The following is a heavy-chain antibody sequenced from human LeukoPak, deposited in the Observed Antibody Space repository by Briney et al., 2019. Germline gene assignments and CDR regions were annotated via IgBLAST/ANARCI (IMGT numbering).Heavy chain of an antibody. CDR1: GYSFTSYW. CDR3: ATWGHCSSTSCNGDAFDI. D-gene: IGHD2-2*01. J-gene: IGHJ3*02. V-gene: IGHV5-51*01. Sequence: GESLKISCKGSGYSFTSYWIGWVRQMPGKGLEWMGIIYPGDSDTRYSPSFQGQVTISVDKSISTAYLQWSSLKASDTAMYYCATWGHCSSTSCNGDAFDIWGQGTMVTVSS. CDR2: IYPGDSDT.